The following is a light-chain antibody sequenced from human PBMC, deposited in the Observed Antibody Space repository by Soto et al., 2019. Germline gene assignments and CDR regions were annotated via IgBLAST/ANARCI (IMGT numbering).Light chain of an antibody. CDR2: DVS. Sequence: QSALTQPASVSGSPGQAIAISGTGTSSDVGGYNYVSWYQQHPGKAPKLMIYDVSNRPSGVSNRFSGSKSGNTASLTISGLQAEDEADYYCSSYTSSSTVIFGGGTKLTVL. CDR3: SSYTSSSTVI. J-gene: IGLJ2*01. V-gene: IGLV2-14*01. CDR1: SSDVGGYNY.